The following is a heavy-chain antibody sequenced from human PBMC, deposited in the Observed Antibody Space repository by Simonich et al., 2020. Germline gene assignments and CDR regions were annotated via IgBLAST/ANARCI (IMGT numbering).Heavy chain of an antibody. CDR1: GFTFSSYS. V-gene: IGHV3-21*01. J-gene: IGHJ6*02. Sequence: EVQLVESGGGLVKPGGSLRLSCAASGFTFSSYSMNWVRQAPGNGLEWVSSISSSSSYIYYADSVKGRFTISRDNAKNSLYLQMNSLRAEDTAVYYCARWIVVAGTGAYGMDVWGQGTTVTVSS. CDR2: ISSSSSYI. CDR3: ARWIVVAGTGAYGMDV. D-gene: IGHD6-19*01.